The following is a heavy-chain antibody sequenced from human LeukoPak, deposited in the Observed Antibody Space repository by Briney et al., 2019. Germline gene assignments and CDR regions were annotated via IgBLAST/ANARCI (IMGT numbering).Heavy chain of an antibody. CDR3: AKDKRIAVAGTVDY. J-gene: IGHJ4*02. V-gene: IGHV3-23*01. CDR2: ISGSGGST. D-gene: IGHD6-19*01. Sequence: GGSLRLSCAASGFTFSSYAMSWVRLAPGKGLEWVSAISGSGGSTYYADSVKGRFTISRDNSKNTLYLQMNSLRAEDTAVYYCAKDKRIAVAGTVDYWGQGTLVTVSS. CDR1: GFTFSSYA.